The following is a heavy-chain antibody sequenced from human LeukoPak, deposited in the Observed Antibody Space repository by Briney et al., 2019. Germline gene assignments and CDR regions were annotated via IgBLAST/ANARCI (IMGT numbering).Heavy chain of an antibody. CDR1: GFPFSNYA. CDR3: AKVKYDILTGSLDY. V-gene: IGHV3-23*01. Sequence: PGGSLRLSCAASGFPFSNYAMSWVRQAPGKGLEWVSAITGSGDSTFYADSVKGRFTISRDNSRNTLFLQMDTLRAEDTAVYYCAKVKYDILTGSLDYWGQGTLVTVSS. D-gene: IGHD3-9*01. J-gene: IGHJ4*02. CDR2: ITGSGDST.